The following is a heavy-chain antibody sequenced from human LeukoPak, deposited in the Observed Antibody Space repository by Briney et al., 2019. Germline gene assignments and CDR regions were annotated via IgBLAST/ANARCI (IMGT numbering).Heavy chain of an antibody. V-gene: IGHV3-7*01. D-gene: IGHD3-10*01. CDR3: ARYGSGSYYYYYGMDV. J-gene: IGHJ6*02. Sequence: GGSLRLSCAASGFTFSSYAMSWVRQAPGKGLEWVANIKQDGSEKYYVDSVKGRFTISRDNAKKSLYLQMNSLRAEDTAVYYCARYGSGSYYYYYGMDVWGQGTTVTVSS. CDR1: GFTFSSYA. CDR2: IKQDGSEK.